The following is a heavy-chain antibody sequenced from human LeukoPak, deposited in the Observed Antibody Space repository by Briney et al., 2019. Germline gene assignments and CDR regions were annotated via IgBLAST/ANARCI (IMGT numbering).Heavy chain of an antibody. V-gene: IGHV4-30-2*01. CDR2: IYHSGST. J-gene: IGHJ4*02. CDR3: ATAVGGWHYGSGSLDY. CDR1: GGSISSGGYY. D-gene: IGHD3-10*01. Sequence: SETLSLTCTVSGGSISSGGYYWSWIRQPPGKGLEWIGYIYHSGSTYYNPSLKSRVTISVDRSKNQFSLKLSSVTAADTAVYYCATAVGGWHYGSGSLDYWGQGTLVTVSS.